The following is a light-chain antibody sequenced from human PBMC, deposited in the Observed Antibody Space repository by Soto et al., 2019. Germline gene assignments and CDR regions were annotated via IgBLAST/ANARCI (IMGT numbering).Light chain of an antibody. J-gene: IGLJ3*02. CDR2: EIN. Sequence: QSVLTQPPSASGSPGQSVTISCTGTSSDVGAYDYVSWYQQHPGKAPKLMIYEINKRPSGVPDRFSGSKSGNTASLTVSGLQAEDEADYYCAAWDDSLNGLLFGGGTKLTVL. CDR3: AAWDDSLNGLL. V-gene: IGLV2-8*01. CDR1: SSDVGAYDY.